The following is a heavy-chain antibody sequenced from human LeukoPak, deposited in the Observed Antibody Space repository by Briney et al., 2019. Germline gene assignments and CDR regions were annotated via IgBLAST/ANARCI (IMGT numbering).Heavy chain of an antibody. D-gene: IGHD2-2*02. J-gene: IGHJ6*03. CDR3: ARADCSSTSCYRSYYYYMDV. Sequence: SETLSLTCTVSGGSISSYYWSWIRQPPGKGLEWIGYIYYSGSTNYNPSLKCRVTISVDTSKNQFSPQLSSVTAADTAVYYCARADCSSTSCYRSYYYYMDVWGKGTTVTVSS. V-gene: IGHV4-59*01. CDR1: GGSISSYY. CDR2: IYYSGST.